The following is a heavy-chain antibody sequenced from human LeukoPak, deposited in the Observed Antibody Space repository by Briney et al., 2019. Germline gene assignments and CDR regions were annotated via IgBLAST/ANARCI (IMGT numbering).Heavy chain of an antibody. Sequence: ASVKVSCKASGGTFSSYAISWVRQAPGQGLEWMGGIIPIFGTANYAQKFQGRVTITTDESTSTAYMELSSLRSEDTAVYYCARDRTTGTSWNFDYWGQGTLVTVSS. CDR1: GGTFSSYA. D-gene: IGHD1-1*01. CDR3: ARDRTTGTSWNFDY. V-gene: IGHV1-69*05. CDR2: IIPIFGTA. J-gene: IGHJ4*02.